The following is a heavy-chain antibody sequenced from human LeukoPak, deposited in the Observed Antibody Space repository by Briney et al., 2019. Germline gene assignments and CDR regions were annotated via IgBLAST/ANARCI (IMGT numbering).Heavy chain of an antibody. J-gene: IGHJ5*02. D-gene: IGHD3-16*01. CDR3: ARHYGP. Sequence: TSETLSLTRTVSGGSVSSGSYYWNWIRQTSGKGLEWMGYIQYSGGTNYNPSLKSRVTISLDTSKNQFSLKVNSVTAADTAVYYCARHYGPWGQGTLVTVSS. CDR2: IQYSGGT. V-gene: IGHV4-61*01. CDR1: GGSVSSGSYY.